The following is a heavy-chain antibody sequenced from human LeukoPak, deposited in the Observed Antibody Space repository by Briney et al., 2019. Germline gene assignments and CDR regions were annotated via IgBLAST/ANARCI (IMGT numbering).Heavy chain of an antibody. D-gene: IGHD2-21*01. CDR1: GFTFGSYS. J-gene: IGHJ5*02. Sequence: GGSLRLSCAASGFTFGSYSMNWVRQAPGKGLEWVSYINSSSSTIYYADSVKGRFTISRDNATNSLYLQMNSLRAEDTAVYYCARDGDSQLAKEYNWFDPWAQGTLVSVSS. V-gene: IGHV3-48*01. CDR2: INSSSSTI. CDR3: ARDGDSQLAKEYNWFDP.